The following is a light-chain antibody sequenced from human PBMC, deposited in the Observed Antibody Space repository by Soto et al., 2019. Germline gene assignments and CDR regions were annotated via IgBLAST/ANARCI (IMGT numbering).Light chain of an antibody. CDR1: SSDVGGYNY. CDR3: CSYSGSYTFV. Sequence: QSGLTQPRSVSGSPGQSVTISCTGTSSDVGGYNYVSWYQEHPGKAPKLVISDVSKRPSGVPDRFSGSKSGNTASLTISGLQAEDEADYYCCSYSGSYTFVFGGGTKVTVL. V-gene: IGLV2-11*01. CDR2: DVS. J-gene: IGLJ3*02.